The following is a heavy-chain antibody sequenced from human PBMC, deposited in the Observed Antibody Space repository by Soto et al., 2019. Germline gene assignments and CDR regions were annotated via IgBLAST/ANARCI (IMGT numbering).Heavy chain of an antibody. Sequence: GGSLRLSCAASGFTFSNYAIHWVRQAPGRGLEWLALISNYGNNDIYVDSLKGRVTFSRDSSNNKVFLQMDSLRTEDTAVYYCARTTWIQLWGHFDYWGQGTLVTVSS. CDR1: GFTFSNYA. V-gene: IGHV3-30-3*01. D-gene: IGHD5-18*01. J-gene: IGHJ4*02. CDR3: ARTTWIQLWGHFDY. CDR2: ISNYGNND.